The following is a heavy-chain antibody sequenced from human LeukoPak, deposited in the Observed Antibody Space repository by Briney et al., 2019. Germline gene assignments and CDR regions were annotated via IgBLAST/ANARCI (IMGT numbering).Heavy chain of an antibody. V-gene: IGHV3-23*01. D-gene: IGHD6-13*01. J-gene: IGHJ4*02. CDR2: ISGRSVST. CDR1: RFTVTSNY. CDR3: AKSPSIAAAGSLFDY. Sequence: GGSLRLSCAASRFTVTSNYMSWVRQAPGKGLEWVSGISGRSVSTFYADSVKGRFTISRDNSKNTLFLQMNSLRAEDTAVYYCAKSPSIAAAGSLFDYWGQGTLVTVSS.